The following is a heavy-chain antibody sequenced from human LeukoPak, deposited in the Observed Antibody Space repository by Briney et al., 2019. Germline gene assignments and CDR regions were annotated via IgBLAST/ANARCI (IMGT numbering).Heavy chain of an antibody. CDR2: IYPGDSDT. CDR3: ARHVGRITAADTRWFDP. D-gene: IGHD6-13*01. J-gene: IGHJ5*02. V-gene: IGHV5-51*01. CDR1: GYSFTSQW. Sequence: GESLKISCKGSGYSFTSQWIGWVRQMPGKGLEWMGFIYPGDSDTRYSPSFQGQVTISAHKSISTAYLQWNSLKASDTAMYYCARHVGRITAADTRWFDPWGQGTLVTVSS.